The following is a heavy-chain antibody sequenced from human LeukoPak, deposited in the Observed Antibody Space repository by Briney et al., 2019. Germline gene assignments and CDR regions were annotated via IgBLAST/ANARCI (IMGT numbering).Heavy chain of an antibody. Sequence: GGSLRLSCAASGFTFSSYWMHWVRQAPGQGLEWVANIKQDESEKYYVDSVKGRFTLSRDNAKNSLYLQMSSLRAEDAAVYYCARGIAAAGSYGMDVWGQGTTVTVSS. CDR1: GFTFSSYW. D-gene: IGHD6-13*01. CDR3: ARGIAAAGSYGMDV. CDR2: IKQDESEK. V-gene: IGHV3-7*04. J-gene: IGHJ6*02.